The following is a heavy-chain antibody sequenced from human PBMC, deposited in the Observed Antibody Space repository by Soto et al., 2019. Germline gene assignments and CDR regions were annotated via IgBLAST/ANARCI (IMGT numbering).Heavy chain of an antibody. CDR1: GYTFTSYG. CDR3: ARDPNDGSAYYHHYYYGMDV. D-gene: IGHD3-22*01. Sequence: ASVKVSCKASGYTFTSYGIHWVRQAPGQRLEWTGWINAGNGNTKYSEKFQGRVTITRDTSASTACLELSSLRSEDTAVYYCARDPNDGSAYYHHYYYGMDVWGQGTTVTVS. J-gene: IGHJ6*02. V-gene: IGHV1-3*01. CDR2: INAGNGNT.